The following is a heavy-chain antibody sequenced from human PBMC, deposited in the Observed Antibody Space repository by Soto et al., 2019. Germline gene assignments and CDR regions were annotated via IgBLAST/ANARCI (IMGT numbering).Heavy chain of an antibody. D-gene: IGHD2-2*01. CDR1: GFTFSSYA. V-gene: IGHV3-23*01. CDR3: AKGXGYCSSTSCSKGWYFDL. CDR2: ISGSGGST. Sequence: GGSLRLSCAASGFTFSSYAMSWVRQAPGKGLEWVSAISGSGGSTYYADSVKGRFTISRDNSKNTLYLQMNSLRAEDTAVYYCAKGXGYCSSTSCSKGWYFDLWGRGTLVTVSS. J-gene: IGHJ2*01.